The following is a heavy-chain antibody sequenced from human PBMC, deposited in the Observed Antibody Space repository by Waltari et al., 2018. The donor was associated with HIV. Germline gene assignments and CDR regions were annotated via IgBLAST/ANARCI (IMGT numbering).Heavy chain of an antibody. D-gene: IGHD2-15*01. CDR3: ARASHYIEFSTFDGDYYFDF. J-gene: IGHJ4*02. CDR1: GFSVRTTW. CDR2: INSDGSSR. Sequence: VQLVESGGGSIKTGGSLRLSCAASGFSVRTTWMYWSRQGPGKGLVWVARINSDGSSRNYADAVKGRFVISRDNARNTVYLQLNNLKVEDTAVYFCARASHYIEFSTFDGDYYFDFWGRGTRVAVSS. V-gene: IGHV3-74*01.